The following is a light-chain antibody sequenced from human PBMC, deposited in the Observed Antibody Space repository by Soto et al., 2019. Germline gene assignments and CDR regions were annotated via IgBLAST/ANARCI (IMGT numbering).Light chain of an antibody. Sequence: DIQLTQSPSSLSASVGDRVSITCRASQNVGNHFNWYRQNRWQDPKLLVSPASILESGVPSGFGGSGSGTDFTLTISSLQAEDFATDDCHETFLSPPTFGQGTRVESK. CDR1: QNVGNH. V-gene: IGKV1-39*01. CDR3: HETFLSPPT. CDR2: PAS. J-gene: IGKJ1*01.